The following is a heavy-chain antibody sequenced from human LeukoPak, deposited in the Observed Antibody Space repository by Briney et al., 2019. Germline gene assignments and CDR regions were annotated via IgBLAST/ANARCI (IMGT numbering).Heavy chain of an antibody. J-gene: IGHJ5*02. CDR2: IYYSGST. V-gene: IGHV4-39*02. CDR3: ARESYGSGSYWTWFDP. CDR1: GGSISSSSYY. Sequence: SETLSLTCTVSGGSISSSSYYWGWIRQPPGKGLEWIGSIYYSGSTYYNPSLKSRVTISVDTSKNQFSLKLSSVTAADTAVYYCARESYGSGSYWTWFDPWGQGTLVTVSS. D-gene: IGHD3-10*01.